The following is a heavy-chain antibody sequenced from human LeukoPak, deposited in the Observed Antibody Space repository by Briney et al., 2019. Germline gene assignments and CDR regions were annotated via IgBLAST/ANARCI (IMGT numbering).Heavy chain of an antibody. Sequence: SETLSLTCTVSGGSISSYYWSWIRLPPGKGLEWIGYLSKSGNTNYSPSLKSRVTIFGDTSKNQFFLKLSSVTAADTAVYYCARAHGSATEPGTRLFDFWGQGTLVTVSS. CDR3: ARAHGSATEPGTRLFDF. J-gene: IGHJ4*02. V-gene: IGHV4-59*01. CDR2: LSKSGNT. D-gene: IGHD1/OR15-1a*01. CDR1: GGSISSYY.